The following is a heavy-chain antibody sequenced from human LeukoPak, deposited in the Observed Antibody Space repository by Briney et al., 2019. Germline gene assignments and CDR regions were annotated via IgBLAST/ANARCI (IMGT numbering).Heavy chain of an antibody. D-gene: IGHD3-22*01. Sequence: SSETLSLICNVSGDSINSYYWSWIRQHPGKGLEWIGYIYYSGSTYDNPSLKSRVTISVDTSKNQFSLKLSSVTAADTAVYYCARDSRADSSGYYAVWGQGTLVTVSS. CDR3: ARDSRADSSGYYAV. CDR1: GDSINSYY. V-gene: IGHV4-59*06. J-gene: IGHJ4*02. CDR2: IYYSGST.